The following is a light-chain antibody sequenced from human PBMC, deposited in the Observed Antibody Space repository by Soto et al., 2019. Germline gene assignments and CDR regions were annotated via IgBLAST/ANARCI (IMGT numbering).Light chain of an antibody. V-gene: IGKV1-39*01. CDR2: AAP. J-gene: IGKJ1*01. CDR3: QQSYSTPWT. Sequence: DIQMTQPPSSRSASVGDRVTITCRASQSISSYLNWYQQKPGKAPKLLIYAAPSLQSGVPSRFSGGGSGTDFTRTISRLQPEDFATYYCQQSYSTPWTFGQGTKVAIK. CDR1: QSISSY.